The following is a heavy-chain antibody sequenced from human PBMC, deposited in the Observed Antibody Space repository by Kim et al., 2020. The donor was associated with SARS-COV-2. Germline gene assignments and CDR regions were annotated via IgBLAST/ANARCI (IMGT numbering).Heavy chain of an antibody. V-gene: IGHV2-5*01. CDR2: IYWNDDK. CDR1: GFSLSTSGVG. CDR3: AHLLDDFWSCYYLAPYYYYMDV. D-gene: IGHD3-3*01. J-gene: IGHJ6*03. Sequence: SGPTLVKPTQTLTLTCTFSGFSLSTSGVGVGWIRPPPGKALEWLALIYWNDDKRYSPSLKSRLTITKDTSKNQVVLTMTNMDPVDTATYYCAHLLDDFWSCYYLAPYYYYMDVWGKGTTVTVSS.